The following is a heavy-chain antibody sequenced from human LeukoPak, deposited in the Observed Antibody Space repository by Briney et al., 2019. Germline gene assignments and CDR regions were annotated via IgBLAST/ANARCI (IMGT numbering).Heavy chain of an antibody. CDR1: GGSISSGSYY. CDR3: AREDIAAAGTRGAWFDP. V-gene: IGHV4-61*02. Sequence: KTSETLSLTCTVSGGSISSGSYYWSWIRQPAGKGLEWIGRIYTSGSTNYNPSLKSRVTISVDTSKNQFSQKLSSVTAADTAVYYCAREDIAAAGTRGAWFDPWGQGTLVTVSS. CDR2: IYTSGST. J-gene: IGHJ5*02. D-gene: IGHD6-13*01.